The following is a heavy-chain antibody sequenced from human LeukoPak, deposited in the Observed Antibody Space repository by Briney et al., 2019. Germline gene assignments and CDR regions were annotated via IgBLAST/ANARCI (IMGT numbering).Heavy chain of an antibody. J-gene: IGHJ4*02. CDR3: ARGPLGRNGDYFDY. V-gene: IGHV1-69*13. CDR2: IIPIFGTA. CDR1: GGTFSSYA. D-gene: IGHD7-27*01. Sequence: SVNVSCKASGGTFSSYAISWVRQAPGQGLEWMGGIIPIFGTANYAQKFQGRVTITADESTSTAYMELSSLRSEDTAVYYCARGPLGRNGDYFDYWGQGTLVTVSS.